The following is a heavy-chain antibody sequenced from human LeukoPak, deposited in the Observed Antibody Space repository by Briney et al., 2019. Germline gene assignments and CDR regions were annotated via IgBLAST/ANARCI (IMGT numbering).Heavy chain of an antibody. Sequence: SVKVSCKASGGTFSSYAISWVRQAPGQGLEWMGKIIPILGIANYAQKFQGRVTITADKSTSTAYMELSSLRSEDTAVYYCARVEGYNYYFDYWSQGTLVTVSS. CDR2: IIPILGIA. V-gene: IGHV1-69*04. CDR3: ARVEGYNYYFDY. CDR1: GGTFSSYA. D-gene: IGHD5-24*01. J-gene: IGHJ4*02.